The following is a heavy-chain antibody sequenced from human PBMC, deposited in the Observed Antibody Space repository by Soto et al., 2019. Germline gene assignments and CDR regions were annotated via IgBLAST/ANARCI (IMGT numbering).Heavy chain of an antibody. CDR3: ARHLKNYDILTGYPEGDAFDI. Sequence: QVQLQESGPGLVKPSETLSLTCTVSGGSISSYYWSWIRQPPGKGLEWIGYIYYSGSTNYNPSLTRRVTISVDTSKNLCSLKLSSGTAADTAVYYCARHLKNYDILTGYPEGDAFDIWGQGTMVTVSS. CDR2: IYYSGST. CDR1: GGSISSYY. D-gene: IGHD3-9*01. J-gene: IGHJ3*02. V-gene: IGHV4-59*08.